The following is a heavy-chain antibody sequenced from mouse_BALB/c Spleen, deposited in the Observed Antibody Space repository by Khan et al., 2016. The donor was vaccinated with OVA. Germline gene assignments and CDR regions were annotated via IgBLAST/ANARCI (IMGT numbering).Heavy chain of an antibody. Sequence: VQLQQSGPGLVKPSQSLSLTCTVTGYSITSDYAWNWIRQFPGNKLEWMGYINYSGSTNYNPSLKSRISITRDTSKNQFFLQLNSVTTEDTATYDCARDGSRYNYAMDYWGQGTAVTVSS. J-gene: IGHJ4*01. V-gene: IGHV3-2*02. D-gene: IGHD2-3*01. CDR2: INYSGST. CDR3: ARDGSRYNYAMDY. CDR1: GYSITSDYA.